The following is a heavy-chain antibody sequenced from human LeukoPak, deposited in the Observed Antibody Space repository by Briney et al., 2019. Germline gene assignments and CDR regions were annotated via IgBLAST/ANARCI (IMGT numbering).Heavy chain of an antibody. V-gene: IGHV1-2*02. CDR3: ASLETEGCYYNFDY. J-gene: IGHJ4*02. CDR1: GYTFTGYY. CDR2: INPNSGGT. D-gene: IGHD3-22*01. Sequence: ASVKVSCKASGYTFTGYYMHWVRQAPGQGLEWMGWINPNSGGTNYAQKFQGRVTMTRDTSISTAYMELSRLRSDNTAVYYCASLETEGCYYNFDYWGQGTLVTVSS.